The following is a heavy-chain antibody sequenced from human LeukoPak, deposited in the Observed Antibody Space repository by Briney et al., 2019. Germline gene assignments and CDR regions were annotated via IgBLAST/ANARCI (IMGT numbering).Heavy chain of an antibody. CDR2: AYYRSKWYI. CDR1: GDSVSGSPAV. D-gene: IGHD3-10*01. Sequence: KPSQTLSLTCAISGDSVSGSPAVWNWIRQSPSRGLEWLGRAYYRSKWYIDYAVSEKGRITITPDTSKNQFSLQLNSVTPEDTAVYYCARGAVRGGTNFDYWGQGTLVTVSS. J-gene: IGHJ4*02. V-gene: IGHV6-1*01. CDR3: ARGAVRGGTNFDY.